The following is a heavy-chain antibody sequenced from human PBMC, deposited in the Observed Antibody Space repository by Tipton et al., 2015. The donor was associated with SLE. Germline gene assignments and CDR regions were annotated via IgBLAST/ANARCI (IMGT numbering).Heavy chain of an antibody. D-gene: IGHD6-13*01. Sequence: TLSLTCTVSGGSISSSSNYWGWIRQPPGKGLEWIGSIYYSGSTYYNPSLKSRVTISVDTSKNQFSLKLSSVTAADTAFYYCARGSSTWFLGAFDIWGQGTTVTVSS. J-gene: IGHJ3*02. CDR1: GGSISSSSNY. CDR2: IYYSGST. V-gene: IGHV4-39*07. CDR3: ARGSSTWFLGAFDI.